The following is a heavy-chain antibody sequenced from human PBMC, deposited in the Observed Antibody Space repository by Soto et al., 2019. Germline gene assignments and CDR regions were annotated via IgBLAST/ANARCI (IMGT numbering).Heavy chain of an antibody. CDR2: IIPIFGKA. J-gene: IGHJ4*02. D-gene: IGHD2-15*01. V-gene: IGHV1-69*01. Sequence: QVQLVQSGAEVKKPGSSVKVSCKASGGTFSSYAISWVRQAPGQGLEWRGGIIPIFGKANYAQKFQGRVTITADEYTSTAYMELSSVRSEDTAVYHCARGYCSGGSCYRPFNYWGQGSMVTVSS. CDR1: GGTFSSYA. CDR3: ARGYCSGGSCYRPFNY.